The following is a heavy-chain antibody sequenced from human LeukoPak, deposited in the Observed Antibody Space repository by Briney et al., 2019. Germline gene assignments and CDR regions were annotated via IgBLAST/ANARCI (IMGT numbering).Heavy chain of an antibody. J-gene: IGHJ4*02. CDR2: IKQDGSEK. Sequence: GGSLRLSCAASGFTFISYWMSWVRQAPGKGLEWVANIKQDGSEKYYVDSVKGRFTISRDNAKNSLYLQMNSLRAEDTAVYYCARDGPTLYYDFWSGYYPSFDYWGQGTLVTVSS. CDR3: ARDGPTLYYDFWSGYYPSFDY. CDR1: GFTFISYW. V-gene: IGHV3-7*05. D-gene: IGHD3-3*01.